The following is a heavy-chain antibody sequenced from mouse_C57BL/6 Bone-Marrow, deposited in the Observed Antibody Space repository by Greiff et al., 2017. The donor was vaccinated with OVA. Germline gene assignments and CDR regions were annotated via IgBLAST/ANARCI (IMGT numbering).Heavy chain of an antibody. CDR3: ARREIYYGNYYAMDY. J-gene: IGHJ4*01. CDR1: GYTFTDYN. D-gene: IGHD2-1*01. V-gene: IGHV1-18*01. Sequence: VQLQQSGPELVKPGASVKIPCKASGYTFTDYNMDWVKQSHGKSLEWIGDINPNNGGTIYNQKFKGQATLTVDKSSSTAYMELRSLTSEDTAVYDCARREIYYGNYYAMDYWGQGTSVTVSS. CDR2: INPNNGGT.